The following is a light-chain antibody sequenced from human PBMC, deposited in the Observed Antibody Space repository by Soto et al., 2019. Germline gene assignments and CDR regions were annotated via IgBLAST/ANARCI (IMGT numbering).Light chain of an antibody. CDR1: QSVSSY. J-gene: IGKJ5*01. CDR3: QQYNNWPFT. CDR2: GAF. Sequence: VLTQSPATLSLSPRERATLSCRASQSVSSYLAWYQQKPGQAPRLLIYGAFTRATGVPARFSGSGSGTEFTLAISSLQSEDFAVYYCQQYNNWPFTFGQGTRLEI. V-gene: IGKV3-15*01.